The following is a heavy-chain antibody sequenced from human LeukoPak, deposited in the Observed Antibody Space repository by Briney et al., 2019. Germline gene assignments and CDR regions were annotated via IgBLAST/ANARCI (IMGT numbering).Heavy chain of an antibody. D-gene: IGHD3-10*01. CDR3: AREDYYGPYYYGMDV. Sequence: PSGTLSLTCAVSGYSISSGYYWGWIRQPPGKGLEWIGSIYHSGSTYYNPSLKSRVTISVDTSKNQFSLKLSSVTAADTAVYYCAREDYYGPYYYGMDVWGKGTTVTVSS. CDR1: GYSISSGYY. CDR2: IYHSGST. V-gene: IGHV4-38-2*02. J-gene: IGHJ6*04.